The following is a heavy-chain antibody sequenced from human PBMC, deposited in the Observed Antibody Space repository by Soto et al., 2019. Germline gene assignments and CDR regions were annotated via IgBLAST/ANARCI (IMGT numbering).Heavy chain of an antibody. J-gene: IGHJ2*01. Sequence: HPVGSLRLSCEASGVTFSTSDMHWVRQPTGKSLEWVSAIGRGGDTYYHDSVKGRFTISRENAKSSLYLQMNSLRAGDTAVYYCARELADTVTAAWNFDLWGRGTLVTVSS. D-gene: IGHD4-17*01. V-gene: IGHV3-13*01. CDR2: IGRGGDT. CDR3: ARELADTVTAAWNFDL. CDR1: GVTFSTSD.